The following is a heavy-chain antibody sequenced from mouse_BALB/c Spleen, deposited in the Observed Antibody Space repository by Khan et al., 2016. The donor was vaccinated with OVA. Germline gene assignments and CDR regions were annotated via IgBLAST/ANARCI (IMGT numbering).Heavy chain of an antibody. CDR2: ISYSGST. J-gene: IGHJ4*01. CDR3: ARGNYYGYAMDY. V-gene: IGHV3-2*02. CDR1: GYSITSNYA. Sequence: EVQLVESGPGLMKPSQSLSLTCTVTGYSITSNYAWNWIRQFPGNKLEWMGYISYSGSTNYNPSLKSRISITRDTSKNQFFLQLNSVTTEDTATYYCARGNYYGYAMDYWGQGTSITVSS. D-gene: IGHD1-1*01.